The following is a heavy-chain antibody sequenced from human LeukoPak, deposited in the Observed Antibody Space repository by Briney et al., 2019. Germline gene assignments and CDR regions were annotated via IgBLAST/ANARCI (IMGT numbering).Heavy chain of an antibody. CDR2: INPNSGGT. CDR3: TRGDY. J-gene: IGHJ4*02. Sequence: ASVKVSRKPSGYTFTDYYLHWVHQAPAQGLEWMGWINPNSGGTTYAQKFQGRVTMTRDTSISTAYMELSSLRSDDDTAVYYCTRGDYWGQGTLVTVSS. CDR1: GYTFTDYY. V-gene: IGHV1-2*02.